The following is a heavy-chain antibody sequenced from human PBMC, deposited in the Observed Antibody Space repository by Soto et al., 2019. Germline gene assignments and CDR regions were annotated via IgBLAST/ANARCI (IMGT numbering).Heavy chain of an antibody. D-gene: IGHD4-17*01. CDR2: ISGPADDT. Sequence: EVHLLGSGGGLVQPGGSLRLSCAASGFTFSSYAMSWVRQAPGKGLEWVSGISGPADDTYCAESVKGRFTIYRDNSKDTLYLQMNSLRGDDTATYYCATNSGTALTTSRVFIYWGQGTLVTVSS. J-gene: IGHJ4*02. V-gene: IGHV3-23*01. CDR3: ATNSGTALTTSRVFIY. CDR1: GFTFSSYA.